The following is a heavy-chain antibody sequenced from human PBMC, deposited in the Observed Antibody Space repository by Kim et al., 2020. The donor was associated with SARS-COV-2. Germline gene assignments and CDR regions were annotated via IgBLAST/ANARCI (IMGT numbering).Heavy chain of an antibody. D-gene: IGHD6-19*01. V-gene: IGHV1-3*01. CDR3: AREAVAGSFDY. Sequence: NTRYSQKFQARASITRVTPATTAYLQLSGLRSEDTAVYYCAREAVAGSFDYWGQGTLVTVSS. J-gene: IGHJ4*02. CDR2: NT.